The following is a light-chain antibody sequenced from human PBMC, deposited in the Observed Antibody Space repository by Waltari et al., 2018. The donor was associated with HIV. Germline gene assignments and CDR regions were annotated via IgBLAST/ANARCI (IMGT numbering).Light chain of an antibody. CDR1: SSDIGRYDY. CDR2: DVN. Sequence: QSALTQPRSVSGSPGQSVTISCTGTSSDIGRYDYVSWYQQLPGKAPKLIIYDVNLRPSGVPDRFFGSKSGNTASLTISWLHVEDESDYYCCSYAGTYTFVFGGGTKLTVL. CDR3: CSYAGTYTFV. V-gene: IGLV2-11*01. J-gene: IGLJ2*01.